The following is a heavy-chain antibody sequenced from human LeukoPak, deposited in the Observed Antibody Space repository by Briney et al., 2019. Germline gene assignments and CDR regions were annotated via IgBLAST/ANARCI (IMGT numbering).Heavy chain of an antibody. CDR1: GYTFSSYY. CDR2: IIPIFGTA. V-gene: IGHV1-69*13. D-gene: IGHD6-13*01. CDR3: ASTTQLGDGYFDY. J-gene: IGHJ4*02. Sequence: SVKVSCKASGYTFSSYYMHWVRQAPGQGLEWMGGIIPIFGTANYAQKFQGRVTITADESTSTAYMELSSLRSEDTAVYYCASTTQLGDGYFDYWGQGTLVTVSS.